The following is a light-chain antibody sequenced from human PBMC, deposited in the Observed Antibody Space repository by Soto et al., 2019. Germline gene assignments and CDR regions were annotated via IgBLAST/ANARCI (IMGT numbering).Light chain of an antibody. Sequence: EVVLTQSPATLSLSPGERATLSCRASQNVRTFLDWYQQKPGQAPRLLIYGASNRATGIPARFSGSGSGTDFTLTISSLEPEDLAVYYCQQHSHWPPWTFGQGTRVEIQ. J-gene: IGKJ1*01. CDR3: QQHSHWPPWT. V-gene: IGKV3-11*01. CDR2: GAS. CDR1: QNVRTF.